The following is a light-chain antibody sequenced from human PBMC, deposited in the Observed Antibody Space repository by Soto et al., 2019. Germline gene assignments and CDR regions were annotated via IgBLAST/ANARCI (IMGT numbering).Light chain of an antibody. Sequence: DIQMTQSPSTLSASVGARVPISCRASQTISGWLAWYQQKPGKAPKLLISKASTLESGVPSRFSGSGSETEFTLTISSLQPDDFATYYCQQYNSYPLTFGGGTKVDIK. CDR1: QTISGW. CDR2: KAS. V-gene: IGKV1-5*03. CDR3: QQYNSYPLT. J-gene: IGKJ4*01.